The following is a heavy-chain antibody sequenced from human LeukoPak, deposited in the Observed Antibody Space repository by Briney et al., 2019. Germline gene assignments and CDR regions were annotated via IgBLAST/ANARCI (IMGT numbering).Heavy chain of an antibody. CDR1: GGTFSSYA. CDR3: ASPHARWELRREYFDY. J-gene: IGHJ4*02. Sequence: GASVKVSCKASGGTFSSYAISWVRQAPGQGLEWMGRIIPILGIANYAQKFQGRVTITADKSTSTAYMELSSLRSEDTAVYYCASPHARWELRREYFDYWGQGTLVTVSS. CDR2: IIPILGIA. V-gene: IGHV1-69*04. D-gene: IGHD1-26*01.